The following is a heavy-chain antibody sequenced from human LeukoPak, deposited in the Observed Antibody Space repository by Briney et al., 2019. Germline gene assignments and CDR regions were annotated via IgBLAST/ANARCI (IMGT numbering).Heavy chain of an antibody. V-gene: IGHV3-33*01. Sequence: GGSLRLSCAASGFTFSSYGMHWVRQAPGKGLEWVAVIWYDGSNKYYADSVKGRFTISRDNSKNTLYLQMNGLRAEDTAVYYCAREDPYSLPFDYWGQGTLVTVSS. J-gene: IGHJ4*02. CDR1: GFTFSSYG. CDR2: IWYDGSNK. CDR3: AREDPYSLPFDY. D-gene: IGHD4-11*01.